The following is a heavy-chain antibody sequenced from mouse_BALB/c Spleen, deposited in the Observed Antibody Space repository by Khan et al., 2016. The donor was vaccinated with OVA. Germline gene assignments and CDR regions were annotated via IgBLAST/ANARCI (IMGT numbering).Heavy chain of an antibody. CDR1: GFTFSSYA. CDR3: ARGYNFDY. Sequence: EVELVESEGGLVKPGGSLKLSCAASGFTFSSYAMSWVRQTPEKRLEWVASISSGGSTYYPDSVKGRFTISRDNARNILYLQMSSLRSEDTAMYYCARGYNFDYWGQGTTLTVSS. J-gene: IGHJ2*01. V-gene: IGHV5-6-5*01. CDR2: ISSGGST.